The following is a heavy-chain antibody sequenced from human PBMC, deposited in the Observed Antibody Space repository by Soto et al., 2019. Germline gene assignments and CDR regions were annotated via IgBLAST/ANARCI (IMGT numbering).Heavy chain of an antibody. CDR3: ARVSGHGSRIKNFDY. CDR1: GGSFSGYY. CDR2: INHSGST. Sequence: SETLSLTCAVYGGSFSGYYWSWIRQPPGKGLEWIGEINHSGSTNYNPSLKSRVTISVDTSKNQFSLKLSSVTAADTAVYYCARVSGHGSRIKNFDYWGQGTLVTVSS. J-gene: IGHJ4*02. V-gene: IGHV4-34*01. D-gene: IGHD3-10*01.